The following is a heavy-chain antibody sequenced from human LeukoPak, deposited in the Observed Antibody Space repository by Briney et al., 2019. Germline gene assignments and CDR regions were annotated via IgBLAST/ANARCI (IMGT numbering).Heavy chain of an antibody. J-gene: IGHJ4*02. CDR1: GFTLGGHD. CDR2: FQSGHHP. V-gene: IGHV3-13*05. D-gene: IGHD5-18*01. CDR3: VREARGYQHTYFDY. Sequence: GGSVRLSCTASGFTLGGHDMHWVRQTTREGLEWVASFQSGHHPFHGGYVKFRFPVSREDGKHSFYLQMNSLRAGDTAVYYCVREARGYQHTYFDYWGQGSLVPVSS.